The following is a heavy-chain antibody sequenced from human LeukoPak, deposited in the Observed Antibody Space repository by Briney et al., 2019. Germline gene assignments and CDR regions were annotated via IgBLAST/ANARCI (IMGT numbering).Heavy chain of an antibody. CDR3: ARDARGSSGYQDDY. J-gene: IGHJ4*02. V-gene: IGHV4-59*12. Sequence: PSETLSLTCTVSGGSISSYYWSWIRQPPGKGLEWIGYIYYSGSTNYNPSLKSRVTISVDKSKNQFSLKLSSVTAADTAVYYCARDARGSSGYQDDYWGQGTLVTVSS. D-gene: IGHD3-22*01. CDR2: IYYSGST. CDR1: GGSISSYY.